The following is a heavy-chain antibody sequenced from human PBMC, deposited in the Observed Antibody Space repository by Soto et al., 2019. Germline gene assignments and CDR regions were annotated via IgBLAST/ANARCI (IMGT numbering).Heavy chain of an antibody. Sequence: GSLRLSCAASGFTFSSFALSWVRQVPRKGLEWVSSISASGASTYYADSVKGRFTISRDNSQNTLFLQMNSLRADDSAVYYCAKDRTASGALPWFDPWGQGTLVTVSS. D-gene: IGHD1-26*01. CDR3: AKDRTASGALPWFDP. CDR2: ISASGAST. CDR1: GFTFSSFA. V-gene: IGHV3-23*01. J-gene: IGHJ5*02.